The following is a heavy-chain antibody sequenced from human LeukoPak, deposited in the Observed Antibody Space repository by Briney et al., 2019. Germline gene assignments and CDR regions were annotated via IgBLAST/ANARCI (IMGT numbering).Heavy chain of an antibody. CDR3: ARLNSSSSYLNYYYYYMDV. J-gene: IGHJ6*03. CDR2: IIPILGIA. Sequence: SVKVSCKASGGTFSSYTISWVRQAPAQGLEWMGRIIPILGIANYAQKFQGRVTITADKSTSTAYMELSSLRSEDTAVYYCARLNSSSSYLNYYYYYMDVWGKGTTVTVSS. CDR1: GGTFSSYT. V-gene: IGHV1-69*02. D-gene: IGHD6-6*01.